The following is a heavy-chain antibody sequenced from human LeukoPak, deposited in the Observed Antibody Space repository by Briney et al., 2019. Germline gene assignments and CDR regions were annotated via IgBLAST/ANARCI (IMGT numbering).Heavy chain of an antibody. J-gene: IGHJ4*02. V-gene: IGHV3-9*01. D-gene: IGHD6-13*01. CDR2: ISWNSGSI. Sequence: PGGSLRLSCAASGFAFDDYAMHWVRQAPGKGLEWVSGISWNSGSIGYADSVKGRFTISRDNAKNSLYLQMNSLRAEDTALYYCAKDVSGIAAAGIVGVLRHFDYWGQGTLVTVSS. CDR3: AKDVSGIAAAGIVGVLRHFDY. CDR1: GFAFDDYA.